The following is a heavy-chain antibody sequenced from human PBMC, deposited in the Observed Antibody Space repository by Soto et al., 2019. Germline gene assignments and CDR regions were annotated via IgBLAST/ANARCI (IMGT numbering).Heavy chain of an antibody. V-gene: IGHV3-23*01. J-gene: IGHJ6*02. CDR3: AKGSSGVCSSTSCYGRYYYGMDV. CDR1: GFTFSSYA. Sequence: EVQLLESGGGLVQPGGSLRLSCAASGFTFSSYAMSWVRQAPGKGLEWVSAISGSGGSTYYADSVKGRFTISRDNSKNTLYRQMNSLRAEDTAVYYCAKGSSGVCSSTSCYGRYYYGMDVWGQGTTVTVSS. CDR2: ISGSGGST. D-gene: IGHD2-2*01.